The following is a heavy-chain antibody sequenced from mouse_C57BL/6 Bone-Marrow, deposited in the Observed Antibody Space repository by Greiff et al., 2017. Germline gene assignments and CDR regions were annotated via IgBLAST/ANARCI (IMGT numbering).Heavy chain of an antibody. J-gene: IGHJ3*01. CDR3: AREERLRGWFAY. D-gene: IGHD3-2*02. CDR1: GYAFTNYL. Sequence: QVQLKESGAELVRPGTSVKVSCKASGYAFTNYLIEWVKQRPGQGLEWIGVINPGSGGTNYNEKFKGKATLTADKSASTAYMQLSSLTSEDSAVYFCAREERLRGWFAYWGQGTLVTVSA. V-gene: IGHV1-54*01. CDR2: INPGSGGT.